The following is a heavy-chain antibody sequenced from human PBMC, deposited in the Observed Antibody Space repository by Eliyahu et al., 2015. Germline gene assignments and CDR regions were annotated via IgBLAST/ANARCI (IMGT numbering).Heavy chain of an antibody. CDR3: AREDHSGSYLYYYYYYGMDV. J-gene: IGHJ6*02. CDR1: GYTFTGXY. V-gene: IGHV1-2*02. D-gene: IGHD1-26*01. Sequence: QVQLVQSGAEXKKPGASXKVSCKASGYTFTGXYMXWVRQAPGQGLEWMGWINPNSGGTNYAQKFQGRVTMTRDTSISTAYMELSRLRSDDTAVYYCAREDHSGSYLYYYYYYGMDVWGQGTTVTVSS. CDR2: INPNSGGT.